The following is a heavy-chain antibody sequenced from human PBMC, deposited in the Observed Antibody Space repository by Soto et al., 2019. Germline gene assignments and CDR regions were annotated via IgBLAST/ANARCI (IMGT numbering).Heavy chain of an antibody. CDR3: ARNPLGVVVITVGWFDP. D-gene: IGHD3-22*01. CDR2: TIPIFGTA. CDR1: GGTFSSYA. J-gene: IGHJ5*02. V-gene: IGHV1-69*01. Sequence: QVQLVQSGAEVKKHGSSVKVSCKASGGTFSSYAISWVRQAPGQGLEWMGGTIPIFGTANYAQKLQGRVTITADESTSTAYMELSSLRSEDTAVYYCARNPLGVVVITVGWFDPWGQGTLVTVSS.